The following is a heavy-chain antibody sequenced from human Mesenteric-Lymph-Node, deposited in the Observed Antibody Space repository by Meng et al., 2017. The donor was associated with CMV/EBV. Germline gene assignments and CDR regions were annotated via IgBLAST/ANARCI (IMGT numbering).Heavy chain of an antibody. CDR1: GGYISSGGYY. CDR2: IYYSGST. J-gene: IGHJ4*02. V-gene: IGHV4-31*02. CDR3: ARRYDILTGEDY. D-gene: IGHD3-9*01. Sequence: TVSGGYISSGGYYWSWSRQHPGKGLEWIGYIYYSGSTYYNPSLKSRVTISVDTSKNQFSLKLSSVTAADTAVYYCARRYDILTGEDYWGQGTLVTVSS.